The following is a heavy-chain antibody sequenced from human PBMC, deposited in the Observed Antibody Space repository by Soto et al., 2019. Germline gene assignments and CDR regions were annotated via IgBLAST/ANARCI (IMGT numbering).Heavy chain of an antibody. J-gene: IGHJ4*02. CDR3: ARERRYCSSTSCYYSFDY. D-gene: IGHD2-2*01. V-gene: IGHV3-11*01. Sequence: PGGSLRLSCAASGFTFSDYYMSWIRQASGKGLEWVSYISSSGSTIYYADSVKGRFTISRDNAKNSLYLQMNSLRAEDTAVYYFARERRYCSSTSCYYSFDYWGQGTLVTVSS. CDR1: GFTFSDYY. CDR2: ISSSGSTI.